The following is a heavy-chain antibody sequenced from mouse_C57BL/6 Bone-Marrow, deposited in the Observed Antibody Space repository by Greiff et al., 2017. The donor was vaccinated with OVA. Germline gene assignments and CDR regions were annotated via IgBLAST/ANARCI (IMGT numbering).Heavy chain of an antibody. V-gene: IGHV1-15*01. D-gene: IGHD1-1*01. CDR3: TRWGRSGFAY. Sequence: QVHVKQSGAELVRPGASVTLSCKASGYTFTDYEMHWVKQTPVHGLEWIGAIDPETGGTAYNQKFKGKAILTADKSSSTAYMELRSLTSEDSAVYYCTRWGRSGFAYWGQGTLVTVSA. CDR1: GYTFTDYE. J-gene: IGHJ3*01. CDR2: IDPETGGT.